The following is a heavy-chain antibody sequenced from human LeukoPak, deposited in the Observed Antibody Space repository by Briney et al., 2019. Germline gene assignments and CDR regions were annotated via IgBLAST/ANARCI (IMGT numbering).Heavy chain of an antibody. CDR1: GFTFSSYG. V-gene: IGHV3-30*02. CDR3: AREVVVTAIDFSHPDWYFDL. CDR2: IRYDGSNK. Sequence: PGGSLRLSCAASGFTFSSYGMHWVRQAPGKGLEWVAFIRYDGSNKYYADSVKGRFTISRDNSKNTLYLQMNSLRAEDTAVYYCAREVVVTAIDFSHPDWYFDLWGRGTLVTVSS. D-gene: IGHD2-21*02. J-gene: IGHJ2*01.